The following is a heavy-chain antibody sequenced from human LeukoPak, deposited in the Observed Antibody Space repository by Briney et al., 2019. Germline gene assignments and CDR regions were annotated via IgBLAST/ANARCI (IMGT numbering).Heavy chain of an antibody. J-gene: IGHJ4*02. D-gene: IGHD3-22*01. Sequence: ASVKVSCKASGYTFTSYGISWVRQAPGQGLEWMGWISAYNGKTNYAQKLQGRVTMTTDTSTSTAYMELRSLRSDDTAVYYCARVSRYYDSSGDYYEDYWGQGTLVTVSS. V-gene: IGHV1-18*01. CDR1: GYTFTSYG. CDR2: ISAYNGKT. CDR3: ARVSRYYDSSGDYYEDY.